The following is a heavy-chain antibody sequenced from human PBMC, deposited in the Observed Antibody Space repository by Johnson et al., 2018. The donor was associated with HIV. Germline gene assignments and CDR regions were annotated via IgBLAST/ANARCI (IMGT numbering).Heavy chain of an antibody. V-gene: IGHV3-11*01. J-gene: IGHJ3*02. D-gene: IGHD3-16*01. CDR1: EFISSDYY. Sequence: QVQLVESGGGLVKSGGSLRLSCVASEFISSDYYMSWIRQAPGKGLEWISYISSSGRTIYYVDSVKGRFTISRDNAKNSLYLQMNSLRAEDTALYYCAKIWGSHDRGGIFDIWCQGTMVTVSS. CDR2: ISSSGRTI. CDR3: AKIWGSHDRGGIFDI.